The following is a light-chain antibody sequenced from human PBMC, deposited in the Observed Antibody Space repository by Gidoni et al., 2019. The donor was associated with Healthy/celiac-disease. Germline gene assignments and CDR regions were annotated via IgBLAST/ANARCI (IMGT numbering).Light chain of an antibody. CDR2: GAS. Sequence: EIVLTQSPGTLFLSPGERATLSCRASQSVSGSYLAWYQQKPGQAPRLLIYGASSRATGIPDRFSGSGSGTDFTLTISRLEPEDFAVYYCQQYGSSPVTFGQGTKVEI. J-gene: IGKJ1*01. V-gene: IGKV3-20*01. CDR1: QSVSGSY. CDR3: QQYGSSPVT.